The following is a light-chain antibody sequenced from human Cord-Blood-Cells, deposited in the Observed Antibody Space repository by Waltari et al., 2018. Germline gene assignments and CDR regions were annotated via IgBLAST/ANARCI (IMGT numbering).Light chain of an antibody. CDR1: QSVSSN. CDR2: GAS. CDR3: QQYNNWPLT. V-gene: IGKV3-15*01. Sequence: EIVMTQSPATLSVSPGERATLSCRASQSVSSNLAWYQQKPGQAPRLLIYGASTRATSNPARFSGSGSGTEFTLTIRRLQSEDFAVYYCQQYNNWPLTFGGGTKVEIK. J-gene: IGKJ4*01.